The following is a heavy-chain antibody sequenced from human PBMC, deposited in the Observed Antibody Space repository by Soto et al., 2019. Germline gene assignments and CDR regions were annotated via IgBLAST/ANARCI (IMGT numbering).Heavy chain of an antibody. CDR2: INSDGSST. V-gene: IGHV3-74*01. J-gene: IGHJ5*02. D-gene: IGHD2-15*01. CDR3: ARVVCSGGSCYYGP. CDR1: GFTFSSYW. Sequence: GGSLRLSCAAPGFTFSSYWMHWVRQAPGKGLVWVSRINSDGSSTSYADSVKGRFTISRDNAKNTLYLQMNSLRAEDTAVYYCARVVCSGGSCYYGPWGQGTLVTVSS.